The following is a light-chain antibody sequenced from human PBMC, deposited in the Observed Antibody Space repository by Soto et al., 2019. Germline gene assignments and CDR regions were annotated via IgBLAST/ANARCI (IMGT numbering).Light chain of an antibody. CDR3: SSYTRGSTLV. CDR2: EVS. Sequence: QSALTQPASVSGSPGPSITISCTGTSSDVGAYNYVSWYQQHPDKAPKLMIYEVSNRPTGVSYRFSGSKSGNTASLTISGLQSEDEGDYYCSSYTRGSTLVFGGGTKLTVL. V-gene: IGLV2-14*01. CDR1: SSDVGAYNY. J-gene: IGLJ3*02.